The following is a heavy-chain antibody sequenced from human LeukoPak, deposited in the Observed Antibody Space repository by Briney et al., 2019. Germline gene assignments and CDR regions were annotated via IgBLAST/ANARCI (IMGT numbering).Heavy chain of an antibody. CDR2: INHSGST. CDR3: ARGGCSGGSCYSSYFDY. D-gene: IGHD2-15*01. Sequence: PSETLSLTCAVYGGSFSGYYWSWIRHPPGKGLDWIGEINHSGSTNYNPSLKSRVTISVDTSKNQFSLKLSSVTAADTAVYYCARGGCSGGSCYSSYFDYWGQGTLVTVSS. J-gene: IGHJ4*02. CDR1: GGSFSGYY. V-gene: IGHV4-34*01.